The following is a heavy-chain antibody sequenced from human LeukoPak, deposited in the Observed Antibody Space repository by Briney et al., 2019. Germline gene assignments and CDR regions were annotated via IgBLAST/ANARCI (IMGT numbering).Heavy chain of an antibody. Sequence: KAGGSLRLSCAASGFTFSNAWMNWVRQAPGKGLEWVGRIKSKTDGGTTDYAAPVKGRFTISRDDSKNTLYLQMNSLKTEDTAVYYCSHVDYYYYGMDVWGQGTTVTVSS. V-gene: IGHV3-15*07. CDR1: GFTFSNAW. CDR2: IKSKTDGGTT. CDR3: SHVDYYYYGMDV. J-gene: IGHJ6*02.